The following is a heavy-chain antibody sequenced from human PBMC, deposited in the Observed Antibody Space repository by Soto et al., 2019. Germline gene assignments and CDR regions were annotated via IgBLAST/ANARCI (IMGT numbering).Heavy chain of an antibody. J-gene: IGHJ4*02. Sequence: GGSLRLSCAASGFTFSSYGMHWVRQAPGKGLEWVAVIWYDGSNKYYADSVKGRFTISRDNSKNTLYLQMNSLRAEDTAVYYCARGKVTGDYVFDYWGQGTLVTVSS. V-gene: IGHV3-33*01. CDR3: ARGKVTGDYVFDY. D-gene: IGHD4-17*01. CDR2: IWYDGSNK. CDR1: GFTFSSYG.